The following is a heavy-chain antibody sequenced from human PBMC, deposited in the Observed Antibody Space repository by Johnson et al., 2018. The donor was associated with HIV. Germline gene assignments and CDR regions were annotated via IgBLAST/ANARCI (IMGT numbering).Heavy chain of an antibody. CDR2: INGDGSST. Sequence: VQLVESGGGLVQPGGSLRLSCEASGFTFRSYWMHWVRQAPGKGLVWVSRINGDGSSTSYADSVKGRFTISRDNAKNTMYLQMNSLRAEDTAVYYCARLNWGLGGAFDVWGQGTMVTVSS. D-gene: IGHD7-27*01. CDR1: GFTFRSYW. J-gene: IGHJ3*01. V-gene: IGHV3-74*02. CDR3: ARLNWGLGGAFDV.